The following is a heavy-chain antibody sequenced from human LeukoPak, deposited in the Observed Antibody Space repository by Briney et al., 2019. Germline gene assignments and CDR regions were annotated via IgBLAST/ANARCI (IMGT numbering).Heavy chain of an antibody. CDR1: GYTFTGYY. Sequence: ASVKVSCKASGYTFTGYYMHWVRQAPGQGLEWVGWINPNSGGTNYAQKFQGWVTMTRDTSISTAYMELSRLRSDDTAVYYCARVTYYYDSSGYLGYWGQGTLVTVSS. CDR3: ARVTYYYDSSGYLGY. D-gene: IGHD3-22*01. CDR2: INPNSGGT. J-gene: IGHJ4*02. V-gene: IGHV1-2*04.